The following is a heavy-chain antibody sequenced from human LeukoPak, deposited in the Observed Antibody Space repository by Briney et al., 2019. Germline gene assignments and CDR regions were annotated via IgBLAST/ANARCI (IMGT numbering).Heavy chain of an antibody. Sequence: GGSLRLSCAASGFTFSSYAMSWVRQASGRGLESVAVISQDGSAKYYAGSVEGRFTISRDNSKNTLYLQMNSLRTEDTALYFCSRDGKPDYNDIDFWGQGTLVTVSS. CDR2: ISQDGSAK. J-gene: IGHJ4*02. D-gene: IGHD4-11*01. V-gene: IGHV3-30-3*01. CDR1: GFTFSSYA. CDR3: SRDGKPDYNDIDF.